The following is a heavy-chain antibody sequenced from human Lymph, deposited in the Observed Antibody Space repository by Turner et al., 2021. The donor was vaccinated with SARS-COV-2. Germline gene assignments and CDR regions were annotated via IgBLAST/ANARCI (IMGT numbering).Heavy chain of an antibody. CDR1: GFTFSSYA. Sequence: QVQLVESGGGVVQPGRSVRLSCAASGFTFSSYAMHWVRQAPGKGLEWVAVISYDGSNKYYADSVKGRFTISRDNSKNTLYLQMNSLRAEDTAVYYCARAGSGSYLSWFDPWGQGTLVTVSS. V-gene: IGHV3-30-3*01. D-gene: IGHD1-26*01. CDR2: ISYDGSNK. J-gene: IGHJ5*02. CDR3: ARAGSGSYLSWFDP.